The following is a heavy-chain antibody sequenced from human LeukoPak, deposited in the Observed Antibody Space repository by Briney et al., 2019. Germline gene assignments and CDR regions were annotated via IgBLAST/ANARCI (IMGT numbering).Heavy chain of an antibody. Sequence: GGSLRLSCSASGFTFSSYVMHWVRQAPGKGLEWVSYISSSSSTIYYADSVKGRFTISRDNAKNSLYLQINSLRAEDTAVYYCARFYGSGSWNDAFDIWGQGTMVTVSS. CDR3: ARFYGSGSWNDAFDI. D-gene: IGHD3-10*01. V-gene: IGHV3-48*04. CDR1: GFTFSSYV. J-gene: IGHJ3*02. CDR2: ISSSSSTI.